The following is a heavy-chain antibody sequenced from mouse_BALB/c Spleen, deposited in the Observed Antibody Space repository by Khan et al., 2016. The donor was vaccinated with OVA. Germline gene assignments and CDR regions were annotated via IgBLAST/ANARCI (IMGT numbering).Heavy chain of an antibody. CDR1: GFSLTSYG. V-gene: IGHV2-9*02. J-gene: IGHJ4*01. Sequence: VQLQESGPGLVAPSQSLSITCTVSGFSLTSYGVHWVRQPPGKGLEWLGVIWAGGSTNYNSALMSRLSISRDKSKSQVFLKMNSLQTGDTATYDSARGDGYYEDAMDYWGQGTSVTVSS. D-gene: IGHD2-3*01. CDR3: ARGDGYYEDAMDY. CDR2: IWAGGST.